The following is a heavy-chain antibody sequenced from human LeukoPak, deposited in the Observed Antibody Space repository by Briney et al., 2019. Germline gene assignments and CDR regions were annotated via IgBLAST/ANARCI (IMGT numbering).Heavy chain of an antibody. D-gene: IGHD5-24*01. CDR3: ARIGYNHYFDY. J-gene: IGHJ4*02. V-gene: IGHV1-2*02. CDR2: INPNSGGT. CDR1: GYTFTDYY. Sequence: SVKVSCKASGYTFTDYYLHWVRQAPGQGLEWMGWINPNSGGTNYAQTFQGRVTMTRDTSITTAYLELSRLRSDDTAVYYCARIGYNHYFDYWGQGTLVTVSS.